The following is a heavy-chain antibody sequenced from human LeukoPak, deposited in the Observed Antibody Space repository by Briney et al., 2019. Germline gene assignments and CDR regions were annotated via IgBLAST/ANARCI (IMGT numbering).Heavy chain of an antibody. D-gene: IGHD6-19*01. Sequence: GGSLRLSCVTSGFIFSSYGIHWVRQAPGKGLEWVAWHFASNKYYAESVRGRFTMSRDNAKNSLYLQMNSLRAEDTAVYYCARDVSGWYSAYWGQGTLVTVSS. J-gene: IGHJ4*02. CDR2: HFASNK. CDR1: GFIFSSYG. V-gene: IGHV3-33*01. CDR3: ARDVSGWYSAY.